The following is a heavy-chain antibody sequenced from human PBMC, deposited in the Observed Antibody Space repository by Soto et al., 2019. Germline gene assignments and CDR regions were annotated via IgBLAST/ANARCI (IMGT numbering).Heavy chain of an antibody. Sequence: SETLSLTCTVSGGSVSSGSYYWSWIRQPPGKGLEWIGYIYYSGSTNYNPSLKSRVTISVDTSKNQFSLKLSSVTAADTAVDYCARNLRDGYNYDAFDIWGQGTMVTVSS. CDR1: GGSVSSGSYY. J-gene: IGHJ3*02. D-gene: IGHD5-12*01. CDR3: ARNLRDGYNYDAFDI. V-gene: IGHV4-61*01. CDR2: IYYSGST.